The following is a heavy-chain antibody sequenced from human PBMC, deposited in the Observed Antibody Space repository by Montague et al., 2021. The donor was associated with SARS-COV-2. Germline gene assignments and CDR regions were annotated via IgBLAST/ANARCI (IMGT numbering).Heavy chain of an antibody. CDR3: AHLPTGFWSAYYAT. V-gene: IGHV2-5*02. Sequence: PALVKPTQTLTLTCTFSGFSLSTSAVGVGWIRQPPGKALQWLALIYWDDDKRYSPSLKTRLTVTKDTSKNQVVLTMTNIDPVDTATYYCAHLPTGFWSAYYATWGQGTLVTVSS. J-gene: IGHJ5*02. D-gene: IGHD3-3*01. CDR1: GFSLSTSAVG. CDR2: IYWDDDK.